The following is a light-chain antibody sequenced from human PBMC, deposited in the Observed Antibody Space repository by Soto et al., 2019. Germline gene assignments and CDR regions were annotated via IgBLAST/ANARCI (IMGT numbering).Light chain of an antibody. Sequence: QSVLTQPASVSGSPGQSITISCTGTSSDVGGYNYVSWYQQHPGKAPKLMIYDVSNRPSGVSNRFSGSKSGNTASLTISGLQAEDEADYYCSSYTSSSTQGVFGTGTKVTVL. J-gene: IGLJ1*01. V-gene: IGLV2-14*01. CDR2: DVS. CDR1: SSDVGGYNY. CDR3: SSYTSSSTQGV.